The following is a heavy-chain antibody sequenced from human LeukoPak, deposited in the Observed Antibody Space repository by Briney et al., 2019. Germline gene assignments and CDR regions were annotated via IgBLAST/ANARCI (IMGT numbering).Heavy chain of an antibody. CDR1: GFTFSSYE. Sequence: GGSLRLSCAASGFTFSSYEMNWVRQAPGKGLEWLSYISTGSAYTNYANSVKGRFTISRDNAKNSLYLQLNSLRAEDTAVYYCTREDNWYFDLWGRGTLVTVSS. V-gene: IGHV3-48*03. CDR2: ISTGSAYT. CDR3: TREDNWYFDL. J-gene: IGHJ2*01.